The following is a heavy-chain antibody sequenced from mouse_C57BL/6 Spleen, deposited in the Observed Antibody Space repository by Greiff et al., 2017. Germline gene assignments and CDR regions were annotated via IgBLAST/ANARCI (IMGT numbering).Heavy chain of an antibody. Sequence: VQLQQSGPELVKPGASVKISCKASGYAFSSSWMNWVKQRPGKGLEWIGRIYPGDGDTNYNGKFKGKATLTADKSSSTAYMQLSSLTSEDSAVYFCARWDLITTEGYWGKGTTLTVSS. V-gene: IGHV1-82*01. CDR3: ARWDLITTEGY. CDR2: IYPGDGDT. CDR1: GYAFSSSW. D-gene: IGHD1-1*01. J-gene: IGHJ2*01.